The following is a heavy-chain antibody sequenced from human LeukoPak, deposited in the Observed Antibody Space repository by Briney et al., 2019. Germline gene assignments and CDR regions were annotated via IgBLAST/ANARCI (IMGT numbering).Heavy chain of an antibody. CDR1: GFTFSSYS. J-gene: IGHJ3*02. V-gene: IGHV3-21*04. CDR3: ASKNKLVLDAFDI. Sequence: PGGSLRLSCAASGFTFSSYSMNWVRQAPGKGLEWVSSISSSSSYINYADSVKGRFTISRDNAKNSLYLQMNSLRAEDTAVYYCASKNKLVLDAFDIWGQGTMVTVSS. CDR2: ISSSSSYI. D-gene: IGHD6-13*01.